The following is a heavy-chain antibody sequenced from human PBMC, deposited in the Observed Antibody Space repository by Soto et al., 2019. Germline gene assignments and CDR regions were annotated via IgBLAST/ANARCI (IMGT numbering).Heavy chain of an antibody. CDR1: GYTFTSYG. CDR2: ISAYNGNT. V-gene: IGHV1-18*01. Sequence: RASVKVSCKASGYTFTSYGISWVRQAPGQGLEWMGWISAYNGNTNYAQKLQGRVTMTTDTSTSTAYMELRSLRSDDTAVYYCARDRYYDSSGYRYYYGMDVWGQGTTVTVSS. CDR3: ARDRYYDSSGYRYYYGMDV. J-gene: IGHJ6*02. D-gene: IGHD3-22*01.